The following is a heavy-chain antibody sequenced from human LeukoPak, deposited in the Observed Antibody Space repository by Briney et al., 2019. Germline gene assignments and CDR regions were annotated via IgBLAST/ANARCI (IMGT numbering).Heavy chain of an antibody. V-gene: IGHV3-23*01. D-gene: IGHD6-13*01. CDR2: ISSSGDNT. CDR3: AKRGSSWYYFDY. Sequence: PGTSLRLSCAASGFTFSSYAMNWVCQAPGKGLEWVSAISSSGDNTYYADSVKGRFTISRDNSRNTLYLQMNSLRAEDTAVYYCAKRGSSWYYFDYWGQGTLVTVSS. CDR1: GFTFSSYA. J-gene: IGHJ4*02.